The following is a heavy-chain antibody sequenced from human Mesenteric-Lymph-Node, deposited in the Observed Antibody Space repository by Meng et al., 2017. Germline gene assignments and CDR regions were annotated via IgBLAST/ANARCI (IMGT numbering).Heavy chain of an antibody. D-gene: IGHD4-23*01. Sequence: KVSCKGSGYSFTSYWIGWVRQMPGKGLEWMGMIYPDDSNTRYSPSVQGQVTFSADTSINTAFLQWSSLKASDSAIYYCARYGGSTLSKNWFDFWGQGTLVTVSS. J-gene: IGHJ5*01. CDR1: GYSFTSYW. V-gene: IGHV5-51*01. CDR3: ARYGGSTLSKNWFDF. CDR2: IYPDDSNT.